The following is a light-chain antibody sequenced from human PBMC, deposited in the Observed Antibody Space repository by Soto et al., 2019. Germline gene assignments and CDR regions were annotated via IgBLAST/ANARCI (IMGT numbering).Light chain of an antibody. CDR1: QSVSSY. Sequence: EIVVTRSPATLSLSPGERATLSCRASQSVSSYLAWYQQKPGQAPRLLIYDASNRATGIPVRFSGSGSGTDFTLTISSLEPEDFAVYYCQQRSNWQGATFGGGTKVDIK. J-gene: IGKJ4*01. CDR2: DAS. CDR3: QQRSNWQGAT. V-gene: IGKV3-11*01.